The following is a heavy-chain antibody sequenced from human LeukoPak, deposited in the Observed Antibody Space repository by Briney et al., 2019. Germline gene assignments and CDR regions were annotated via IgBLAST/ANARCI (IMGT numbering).Heavy chain of an antibody. CDR1: GFTFSHYS. CDR3: ARGNDYYDSSGYYY. J-gene: IGHJ4*02. Sequence: GGSLRLSCAASGFTFSHYSMNWVRQAPGKGLERVSFISSSSSYIYYADSVKGRFTISRDNAKNSLYLQVNSLRAEDTAVYYCARGNDYYDSSGYYYWGQGTLVTVSS. V-gene: IGHV3-21*01. CDR2: ISSSSSYI. D-gene: IGHD3-22*01.